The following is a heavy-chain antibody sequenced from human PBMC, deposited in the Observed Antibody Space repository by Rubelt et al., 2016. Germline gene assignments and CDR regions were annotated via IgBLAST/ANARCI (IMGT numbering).Heavy chain of an antibody. CDR2: INHSGST. CDR1: GGSFSGYY. V-gene: IGHV4-34*01. D-gene: IGHD3-10*01. Sequence: QVQLQQWGAGLLKPSETLSLTCAVYGGSFSGYYWSWIRQPPGKGLAWIGEINHSGSTNYNPSLKRRVTISVDTSKNQFSLKLSSVTAADTAVYYCASRGYGSGNKGGYWGQGTLVTVSS. CDR3: ASRGYGSGNKGGY. J-gene: IGHJ4*02.